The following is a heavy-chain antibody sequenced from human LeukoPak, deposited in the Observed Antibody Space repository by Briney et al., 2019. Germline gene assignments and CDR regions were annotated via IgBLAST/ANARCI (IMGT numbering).Heavy chain of an antibody. D-gene: IGHD2-21*02. CDR3: ASRVSRCGGDCYSRTGDPGELDY. J-gene: IGHJ4*02. V-gene: IGHV1-8*02. CDR1: GGTFSSYA. CDR2: MSPNSGNT. Sequence: ASVKVSCKASGGTFSSYAISWVRQAPGQGLEWMGWMSPNSGNTGYAQKFQGRVTMTRNTSISTAYMELSSLRSEDTAVYYCASRVSRCGGDCYSRTGDPGELDYWGQGTLVTVSS.